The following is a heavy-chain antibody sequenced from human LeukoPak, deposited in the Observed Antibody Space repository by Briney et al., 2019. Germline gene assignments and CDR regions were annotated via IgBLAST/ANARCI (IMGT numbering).Heavy chain of an antibody. CDR1: GYTLTEIS. CDR2: FYPEDGET. D-gene: IGHD6-19*01. V-gene: IGHV1-24*01. Sequence: ASVKVSCEVSGYTLTEISMHWVRQALRKGLEWMGGFYPEDGETIYAQKSQGRVTMPEDTSTDTAYMELSSLRSEDTAVYYCATAKPRLNWFDPWGQGTLVTVSS. J-gene: IGHJ5*02. CDR3: ATAKPRLNWFDP.